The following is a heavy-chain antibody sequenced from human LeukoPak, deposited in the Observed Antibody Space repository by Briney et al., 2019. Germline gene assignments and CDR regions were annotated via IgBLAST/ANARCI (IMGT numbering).Heavy chain of an antibody. V-gene: IGHV3-33*01. CDR1: GFTFSSYG. CDR2: IWYDGSNK. CDR3: ARVDGIAAAGTGPIDY. J-gene: IGHJ4*02. D-gene: IGHD6-13*01. Sequence: GGSLRLSCAASGFTFSSYGMHWVRQAPGKGLEWVAVIWYDGSNKYYADSVKGRFTISRDNSKNTLYLQMNSLRAEDTAVYYCARVDGIAAAGTGPIDYWGQGTLVTVSS.